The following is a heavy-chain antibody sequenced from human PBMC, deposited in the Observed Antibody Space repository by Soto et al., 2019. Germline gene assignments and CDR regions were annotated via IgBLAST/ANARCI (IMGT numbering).Heavy chain of an antibody. V-gene: IGHV4-59*01. J-gene: IGHJ4*02. CDR3: ASVTFGGIVLAH. CDR1: AASFSKYY. CDR2: IYFNGNT. Sequence: SETLSLTCTVSAASFSKYYWTWIRQPPGKGLEWIGYIYFNGNTKYNPSLEGRLTISIDTSKREFSLKLTSVTAADAAVYYCASVTFGGIVLAHWGQGTLVTVSS. D-gene: IGHD3-16*01.